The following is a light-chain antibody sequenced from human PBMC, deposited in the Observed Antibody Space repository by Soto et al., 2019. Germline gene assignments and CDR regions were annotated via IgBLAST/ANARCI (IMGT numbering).Light chain of an antibody. Sequence: QSALTQPASVSGSPGQSITISCTGTSSDVGSYNLVSWYQQHPGKAPKLMISEGSKRPSGVSNRFSGSKSGNTASLTISGLQAEDEADYYCCSYAGSSTVVFGGGTKLTVL. V-gene: IGLV2-23*01. CDR3: CSYAGSSTVV. CDR1: SSDVGSYNL. CDR2: EGS. J-gene: IGLJ2*01.